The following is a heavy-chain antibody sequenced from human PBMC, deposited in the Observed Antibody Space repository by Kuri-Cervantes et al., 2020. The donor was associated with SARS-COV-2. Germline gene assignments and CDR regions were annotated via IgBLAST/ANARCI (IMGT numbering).Heavy chain of an antibody. J-gene: IGHJ6*02. CDR3: ARAYYDFTYYYGMDV. D-gene: IGHD3-3*01. CDR2: MNPNSGNT. V-gene: IGHV1-8*01. Sequence: ASVKVSCKASGYTFTSYDINWVRQATGQGLEWMGWMNPNSGNTGYAQKFQGRVTMTRNTSTSTAYMELSSLRSEDTAVYYCARAYYDFTYYYGMDVWGQGNTVNGAS. CDR1: GYTFTSYD.